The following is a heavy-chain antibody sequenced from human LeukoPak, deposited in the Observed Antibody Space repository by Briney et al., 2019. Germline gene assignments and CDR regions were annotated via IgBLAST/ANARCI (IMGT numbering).Heavy chain of an antibody. CDR3: ATETIGRHYDY. CDR2: IGPTGTDR. Sequence: GGSLRLSCAASGFTFSSCGFNWFRQAPGKGLEWVSSIGPTGTDRYYADSVRGRFTISRDNAKNSMYLQMDSLRDEDTAVYYCATETIGRHYDYWGQGALLTVSS. CDR1: GFTFSSCG. J-gene: IGHJ4*02. D-gene: IGHD1-14*01. V-gene: IGHV3-21*01.